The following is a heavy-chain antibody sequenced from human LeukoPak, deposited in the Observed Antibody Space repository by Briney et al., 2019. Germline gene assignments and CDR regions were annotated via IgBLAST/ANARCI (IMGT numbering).Heavy chain of an antibody. Sequence: GGSLRLSCAASGFTFTDYYMGWIRQAPGKGLEWLSYISGSGTTIFYADSVKGRFTISRDNAKNSVDLQMNSLRAEDTAVYYCGRNFGLVGTKRSFDLWGQGAMVTVSS. CDR2: ISGSGTTI. D-gene: IGHD1-7*01. V-gene: IGHV3-11*01. CDR3: GRNFGLVGTKRSFDL. J-gene: IGHJ3*01. CDR1: GFTFTDYY.